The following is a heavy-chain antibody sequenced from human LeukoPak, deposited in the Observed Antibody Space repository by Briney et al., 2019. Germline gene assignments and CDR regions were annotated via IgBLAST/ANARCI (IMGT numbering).Heavy chain of an antibody. CDR1: GGSINSYY. D-gene: IGHD3-16*01. CDR2: IYYTGTT. Sequence: SETLSLTCTVSGGSINSYYWSWIRQPPGKGLEWIGYIYYTGTTNYNPSLKSRVTISVDTSKNQFSLRLSSVTAADTAVYYCAREGADLNAFDIWGQGTMVTVSS. V-gene: IGHV4-59*01. CDR3: AREGADLNAFDI. J-gene: IGHJ3*02.